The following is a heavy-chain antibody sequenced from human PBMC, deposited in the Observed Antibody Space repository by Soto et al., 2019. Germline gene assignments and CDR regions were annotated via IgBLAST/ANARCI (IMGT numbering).Heavy chain of an antibody. CDR2: IYWDDDK. V-gene: IGHV2-5*02. J-gene: IGHJ6*04. Sequence: QITLKESGPTLVKPTQTLTLTGTFSGFSLFTSKVGVGWIRQPPGKALEWLALIYWDDDKRYSTSLKSRLTITKDVAKNRLALTMTSMVPVDTGTYYCADKGGRGAGMEVWGKGTTVTVSS. CDR3: ADKGGRGAGMEV. D-gene: IGHD2-15*01. CDR1: GFSLFTSKVG.